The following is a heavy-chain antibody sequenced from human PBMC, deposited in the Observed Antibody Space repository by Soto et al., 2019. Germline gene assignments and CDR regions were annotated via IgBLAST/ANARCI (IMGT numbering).Heavy chain of an antibody. CDR3: ATSYGSGYRAFDY. CDR1: GDTFSFYT. J-gene: IGHJ4*02. V-gene: IGHV1-69*02. D-gene: IGHD3-10*01. Sequence: QVQLVQSGAEVKKPGSSVKVSCKASGDTFSFYTINWVRQAPGPGLEWVGRINPILSMSNYAQKFQGRVTMTADKSTSTAYMELRSLRSEDTAMYYCATSYGSGYRAFDYWGQGALVTVSS. CDR2: INPILSMS.